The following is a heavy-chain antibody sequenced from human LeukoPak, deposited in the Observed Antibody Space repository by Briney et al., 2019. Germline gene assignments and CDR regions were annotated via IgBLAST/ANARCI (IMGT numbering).Heavy chain of an antibody. V-gene: IGHV3-23*01. Sequence: PGGSLRLSCTASGFTFSSFAMSWVRQSPGKGLEWVPSISPSSGYTYYADSVKGRFTISRDNSKNTLYLHMNTLRAEDTAIYYCANPPLQFLAESYGMDVWGQGTTVTVSS. D-gene: IGHD3-3*01. J-gene: IGHJ6*02. CDR3: ANPPLQFLAESYGMDV. CDR1: GFTFSSFA. CDR2: ISPSSGYT.